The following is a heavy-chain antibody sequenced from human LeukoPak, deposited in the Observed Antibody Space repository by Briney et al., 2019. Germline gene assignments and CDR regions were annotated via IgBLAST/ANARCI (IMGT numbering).Heavy chain of an antibody. CDR2: IYYTGST. CDR1: GGSISYYY. CDR3: ARGGTYNDILSFDP. V-gene: IGHV4-59*01. D-gene: IGHD3-9*01. J-gene: IGHJ5*02. Sequence: PSETLSLTCTVSGGSISYYYWTWIRQSPGKGLERIGQIYYTGSTYYNPSLERRVTISLDTSRIQFSLIMTSVTAADTAVYYCARGGTYNDILSFDPWGQGTLVTVSS.